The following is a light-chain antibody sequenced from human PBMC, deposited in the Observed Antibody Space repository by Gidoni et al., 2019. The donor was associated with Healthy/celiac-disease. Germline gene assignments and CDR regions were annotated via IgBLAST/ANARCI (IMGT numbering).Light chain of an antibody. J-gene: IGKJ4*01. V-gene: IGKV3-11*01. Sequence: DIVLTQSPATLSLSPGERAPLSCRASQSVSSYLAWYQQKPGQAPRLLSYDASNRATGIPARFSGSGSGTDFTLTISSLEPEDFAVYYCQQRSNWPALTFGGGTKVEIK. CDR1: QSVSSY. CDR3: QQRSNWPALT. CDR2: DAS.